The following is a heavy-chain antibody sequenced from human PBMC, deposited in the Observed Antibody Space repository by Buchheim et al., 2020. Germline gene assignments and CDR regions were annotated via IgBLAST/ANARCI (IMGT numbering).Heavy chain of an antibody. CDR2: ISSSGRST. CDR3: AKPSSGWTSFDN. D-gene: IGHD6-19*01. J-gene: IGHJ4*02. Sequence: EVQLLESGGGSVQPGGSLRLSCAASGFSSSSYAMSWVRQAPGTGLEWVSGISSSGRSTYYADSVKGRFTLSRDNSKNALYLQMNSLRAEDTALYYCAKPSSGWTSFDNWGRGTL. V-gene: IGHV3-23*01. CDR1: GFSSSSYA.